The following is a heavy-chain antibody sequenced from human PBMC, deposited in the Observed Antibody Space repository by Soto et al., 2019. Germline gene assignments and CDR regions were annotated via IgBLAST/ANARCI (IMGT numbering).Heavy chain of an antibody. J-gene: IGHJ6*02. D-gene: IGHD5-12*01. CDR3: ARAEETSIQWYYSPSALDF. CDR1: GYIFIDYY. Sequence: AAVKVSCKASGYIFIDYYIHWVRQAPGQGLEWMGWINPKSGATNYAQKFQGRVTMTRDTSITTAYMELSGLTSDDSALYFCARAEETSIQWYYSPSALDFRGQGPTVTGSS. V-gene: IGHV1-2*02. CDR2: INPKSGAT.